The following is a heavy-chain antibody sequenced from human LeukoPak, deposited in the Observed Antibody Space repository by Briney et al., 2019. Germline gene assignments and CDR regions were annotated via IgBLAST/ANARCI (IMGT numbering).Heavy chain of an antibody. CDR3: ERDLNYDSSGGFDY. Sequence: SETLSLTCTVSGGSISGGGYYWSWIRQHPGKGLEWIGYIYYSGSTYYNPSLKSRLTISVDTSKNQFSLKLSSVTAADTAVYYFERDLNYDSSGGFDYWGQVTLVTVSS. D-gene: IGHD3-22*01. CDR2: IYYSGST. CDR1: GGSISGGGYY. J-gene: IGHJ4*02. V-gene: IGHV4-31*03.